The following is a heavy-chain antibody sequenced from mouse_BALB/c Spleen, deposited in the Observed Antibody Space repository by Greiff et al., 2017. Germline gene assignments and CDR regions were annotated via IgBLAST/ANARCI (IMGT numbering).Heavy chain of an antibody. D-gene: IGHD2-1*01. V-gene: IGHV2-6-7*01. Sequence: VQVVESGPGLVAPSQSLSITCTVSGFSLTGYGVNWVRQPPGKGLGWLGMLWGDGSTDYNSALKSRLSISKDNSKGQVFLEMNSLQTDDTARYYCARDYGNYGDAMDYWGQGTSVTVSS. CDR2: LWGDGST. CDR1: GFSLTGYG. J-gene: IGHJ4*01. CDR3: ARDYGNYGDAMDY.